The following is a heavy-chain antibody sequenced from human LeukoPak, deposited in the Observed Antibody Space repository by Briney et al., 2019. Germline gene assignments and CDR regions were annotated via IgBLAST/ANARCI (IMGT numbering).Heavy chain of an antibody. CDR3: ARVVRRYYYMDV. Sequence: PGGSLRLSCAASGFTFSSYGMHWVRQAPGKGLEWVAVISYDGSNKYYADSVKGRFTISRDNSKNTLYLQMNSLRAEDTAVYYCARVVRRYYYMDVWGKGTTVTISS. J-gene: IGHJ6*03. CDR1: GFTFSSYG. V-gene: IGHV3-30*03. CDR2: ISYDGSNK.